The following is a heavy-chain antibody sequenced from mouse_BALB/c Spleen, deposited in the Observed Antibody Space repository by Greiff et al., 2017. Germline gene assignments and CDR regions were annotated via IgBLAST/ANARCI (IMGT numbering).Heavy chain of an antibody. CDR1: GFSLTSYG. CDR3: AKNGYGSSYGYFDV. V-gene: IGHV2-5-1*01. CDR2: IWRGGST. Sequence: VQGVESGPSLVQPSQSLSITCTVSGFSLTSYGVHWVRQSPGKGLEWLGVIWRGGSTDYNAAFMSRLSITKDNSKSQVFFKMNSLQADDTAIYYCAKNGYGSSYGYFDVWGAGTTVTVSS. J-gene: IGHJ1*01. D-gene: IGHD1-1*01.